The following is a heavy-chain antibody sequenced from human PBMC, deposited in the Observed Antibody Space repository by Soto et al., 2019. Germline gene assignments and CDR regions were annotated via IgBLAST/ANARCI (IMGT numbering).Heavy chain of an antibody. CDR3: ATSKGYQLPPKSYYYYGMDV. V-gene: IGHV1-2*04. CDR2: INPNSGGT. J-gene: IGHJ6*02. Sequence: GASVKVSCKASGGAFGSNATSWVRQAPGQGLEWMGGINPNSGGTNYAQKFQGWVTMTRDTSISTAYMELSRLRSDDTAVYYCATSKGYQLPPKSYYYYGMDVWGQGTTVTVSS. D-gene: IGHD2-2*01. CDR1: GGAFGSNA.